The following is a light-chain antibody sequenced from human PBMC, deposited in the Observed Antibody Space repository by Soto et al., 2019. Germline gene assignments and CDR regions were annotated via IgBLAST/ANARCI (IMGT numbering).Light chain of an antibody. CDR1: QGISSW. CDR3: QQANSFPYT. Sequence: DIQMTQSPSSVSASVGDRVTITCRASQGISSWLAWHQQKPGKAPKLLIYAASSLQSGVLSRFSGSGSGTDFTLTISSLQPEDFATYYCQQANSFPYTFGQGTKLEIK. V-gene: IGKV1-12*01. J-gene: IGKJ2*01. CDR2: AAS.